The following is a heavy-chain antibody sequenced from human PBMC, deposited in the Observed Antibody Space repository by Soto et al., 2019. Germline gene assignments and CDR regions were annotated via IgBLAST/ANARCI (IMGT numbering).Heavy chain of an antibody. CDR3: ARQGDYDILTGYYNENWFDP. D-gene: IGHD3-9*01. CDR2: IYYSGST. J-gene: IGHJ5*02. V-gene: IGHV4-59*08. Sequence: SETLSLTCTVSGGSISSYYWSWIRQPPGKGLEWIGYIYYSGSTNYNPSLKSRVTISVDTSKNQFSLKLSSVTAADTAVYYCARQGDYDILTGYYNENWFDPWGQGTLVTVSS. CDR1: GGSISSYY.